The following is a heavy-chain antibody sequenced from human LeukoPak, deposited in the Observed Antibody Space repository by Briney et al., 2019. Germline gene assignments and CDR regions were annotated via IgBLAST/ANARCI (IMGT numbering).Heavy chain of an antibody. CDR3: AREDSGSYSAPPTHEDY. D-gene: IGHD1-26*01. CDR1: GFTFSDFY. V-gene: IGHV3-11*04. J-gene: IGHJ4*02. Sequence: PGGSLRLSCAASGFTFSDFYMSWIRQAPGKGLEWVSYISSSGSTIYYADSVKGRFTISRDNAKNSLYLQMNSLRAEDTAVYYCAREDSGSYSAPPTHEDYWGQGTLVTVSS. CDR2: ISSSGSTI.